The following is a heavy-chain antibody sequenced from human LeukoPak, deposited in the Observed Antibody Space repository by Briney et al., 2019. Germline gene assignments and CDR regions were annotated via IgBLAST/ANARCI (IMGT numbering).Heavy chain of an antibody. J-gene: IGHJ5*02. V-gene: IGHV3-23*01. CDR2: IGGSGRRT. CDR1: GFSFRSNA. D-gene: IGHD3-22*01. Sequence: GGSLRLSCAASGFSFRSNAMNWVRQAPGKGLEWVAGIGGSGRRTYYAGAVEGRFTISRDNSKNTVDLQMSGLRAEDTAIYYCAKPYYHDDSGSWGQGTRVTVSS. CDR3: AKPYYHDDSGS.